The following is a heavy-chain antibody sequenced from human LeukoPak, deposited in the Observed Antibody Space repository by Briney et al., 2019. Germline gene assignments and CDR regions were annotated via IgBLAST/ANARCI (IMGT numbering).Heavy chain of an antibody. CDR3: ARDPRIKGSGSYPFHYYGMDV. CDR1: GFTHSDTW. Sequence: GGSLRLSCAAPGFTHSDTWMTWVRQAPGKGLEWVSVIYSGGSTYYADSVKGRFTISRDNSKNTLYLQMNSLRAEDTAVYYCARDPRIKGSGSYPFHYYGMDVWGQGTTVTVSS. D-gene: IGHD3-10*01. V-gene: IGHV3-66*01. J-gene: IGHJ6*02. CDR2: IYSGGST.